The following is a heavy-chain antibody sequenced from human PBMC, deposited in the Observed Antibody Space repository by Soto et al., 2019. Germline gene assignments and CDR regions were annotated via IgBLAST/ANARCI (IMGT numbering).Heavy chain of an antibody. CDR1: GYTFIRYG. D-gene: IGHD3-16*01. CDR2: ISPYNDYT. CDR3: ARGGYYDNSWGKLSHYGLDV. V-gene: IGHV1-18*01. J-gene: IGHJ6*02. Sequence: QVQLAQSANEVKKPGASVRVSCKAAGYTFIRYGIAWVRQAPGQGLEWMGWISPYNDYTVYAQKFQGRASMTAETYTRTVYMNLRGLKSDDTAVYYCARGGYYDNSWGKLSHYGLDVWGQGTSVSVSS.